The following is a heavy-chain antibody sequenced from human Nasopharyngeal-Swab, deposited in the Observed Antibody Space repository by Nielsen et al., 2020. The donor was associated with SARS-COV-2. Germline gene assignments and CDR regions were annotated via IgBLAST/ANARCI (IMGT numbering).Heavy chain of an antibody. CDR2: INPIFGTA. V-gene: IGHV1-69*13. J-gene: IGHJ4*02. Sequence: SVNLPCKASGGSLICYAMSWVRTAPGQGLEWIGWINPIFGTADYAQKFQGRVTITADESTSTAYMELSSLRSEDTAVYYCTIYCSGGSCYSGFDYWGKGTLVTVSA. CDR3: TIYCSGGSCYSGFDY. CDR1: GGSLICYA. D-gene: IGHD2-15*01.